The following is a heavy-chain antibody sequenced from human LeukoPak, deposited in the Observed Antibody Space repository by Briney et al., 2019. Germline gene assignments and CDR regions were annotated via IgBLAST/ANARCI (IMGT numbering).Heavy chain of an antibody. CDR3: ARDIFSYGSGSYYMPGTYDY. Sequence: SVKVSCKTSGYTFTAHYSHWVRQAPGQGLEWMGWINTKTGGTNYAQKFQGRVTMTRDTSITTAYVELSRVRYDDTAVYYCARDIFSYGSGSYYMPGTYDYWGQGTLVTVSS. CDR2: INTKTGGT. V-gene: IGHV1-2*02. D-gene: IGHD3-10*01. CDR1: GYTFTAHY. J-gene: IGHJ4*02.